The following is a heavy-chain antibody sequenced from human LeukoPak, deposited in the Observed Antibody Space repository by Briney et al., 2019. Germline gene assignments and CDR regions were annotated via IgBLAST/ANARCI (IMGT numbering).Heavy chain of an antibody. Sequence: GGSLRLSCAGSGFTFDDYAMSWVRQAPGKGLEWVSAISGSGGSTYYADSVKGRFTISRDDSKNTLYLQMNSLRAEDTAVYYCAKDSYQLLCSDYWGQGTLVTVSS. CDR1: GFTFDDYA. CDR3: AKDSYQLLCSDY. CDR2: ISGSGGST. V-gene: IGHV3-23*01. D-gene: IGHD2-2*01. J-gene: IGHJ4*02.